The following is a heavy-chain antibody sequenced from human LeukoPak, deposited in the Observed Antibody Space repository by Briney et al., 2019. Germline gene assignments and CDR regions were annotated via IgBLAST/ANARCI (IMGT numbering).Heavy chain of an antibody. V-gene: IGHV5-51*01. Sequence: GASLQISCQGSGSSFTSYWIGWVRQLPGKGLEWMGIIYPGDSDTRYSPSFQGQVTISADKSISTAYLQWSSLKASDTAMYYCARGGSYYLFDYWGQGTLVTVSS. J-gene: IGHJ4*02. CDR3: ARGGSYYLFDY. D-gene: IGHD1-26*01. CDR1: GSSFTSYW. CDR2: IYPGDSDT.